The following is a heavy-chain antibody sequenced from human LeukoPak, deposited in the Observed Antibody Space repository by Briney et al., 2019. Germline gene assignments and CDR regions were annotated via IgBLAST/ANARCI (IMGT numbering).Heavy chain of an antibody. D-gene: IGHD5-12*01. CDR2: INPNSGGT. CDR3: ARGGSGYDSFYYYGMDV. J-gene: IGHJ6*02. V-gene: IGHV1-2*02. Sequence: ASVKVSCKASGYTFTGYYIHWVRQAPGQGLEWMGWINPNSGGTNYAQKFQGRVTMTRDTSISTAYMELSRLRSDDTAVYYCARGGSGYDSFYYYGMDVWGQGTTVTVSS. CDR1: GYTFTGYY.